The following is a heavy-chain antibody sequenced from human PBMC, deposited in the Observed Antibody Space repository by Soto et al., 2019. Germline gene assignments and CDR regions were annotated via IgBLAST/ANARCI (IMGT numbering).Heavy chain of an antibody. J-gene: IGHJ6*03. CDR3: ARSTGYYYYMDV. V-gene: IGHV4-59*01. CDR2: IYYTGST. CDR1: GGYISTYY. Sequence: PSETMSLTSTVSGGYISTYYWSWIRQPPGEGLEWIGYIYYTGSTNYNPSLKSRATISVDTSKNQFSLNLTSVTAADTAVYYCARSTGYYYYMDVWGKGTTVTVSS.